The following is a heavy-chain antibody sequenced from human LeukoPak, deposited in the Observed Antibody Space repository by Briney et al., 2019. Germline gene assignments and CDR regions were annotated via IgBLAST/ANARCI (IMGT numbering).Heavy chain of an antibody. CDR3: TRPPTGYSSGH. CDR1: GFTFSGSA. V-gene: IGHV3-73*01. CDR2: IRGKANSYAT. J-gene: IGHJ4*02. Sequence: HPGRSLRLSCAASGFTFSGSAMHWVRQASGKGLEWVGRIRGKANSYATAYAASVKGRFTISRDDSKNTAYLQMNSLKTEDTAVYYCTRPPTGYSSGHWGQGTLVTVSS. D-gene: IGHD6-19*01.